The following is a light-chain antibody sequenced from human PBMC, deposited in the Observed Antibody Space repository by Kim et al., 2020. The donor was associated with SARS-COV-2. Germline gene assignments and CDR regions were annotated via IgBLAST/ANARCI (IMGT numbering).Light chain of an antibody. CDR3: QQANSFPRT. J-gene: IGKJ5*01. CDR2: GAS. Sequence: DIQMTQYPSSVSASVGDRVTITCRASQDIATWLAWYQQKPGKAPKLLIYGASSLQSGVPSRFSGSGSGTDFTLTITSLQPEDFATYYCQQANSFPRTFGQGTRLEIK. CDR1: QDIATW. V-gene: IGKV1-12*01.